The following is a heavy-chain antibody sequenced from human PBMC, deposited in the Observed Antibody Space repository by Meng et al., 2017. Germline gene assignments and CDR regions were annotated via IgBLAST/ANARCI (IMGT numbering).Heavy chain of an antibody. D-gene: IGHD2-15*01. J-gene: IGHJ4*02. Sequence: QVQLVQSGAEVKKPGSSGKVSCKASGGTFSSYAISWVRQAPGQGLEWMGGIIPIFGTANYAQKFQGRVTITADKSTSTAYMELSSLRSEDTAVYYCARDSCTGGICYRGSFDYWAQGTLVTVSS. CDR1: GGTFSSYA. V-gene: IGHV1-69*06. CDR2: IIPIFGTA. CDR3: ARDSCTGGICYRGSFDY.